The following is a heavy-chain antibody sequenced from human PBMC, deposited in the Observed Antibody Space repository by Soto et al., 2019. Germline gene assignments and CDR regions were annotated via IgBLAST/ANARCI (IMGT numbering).Heavy chain of an antibody. V-gene: IGHV3-23*01. D-gene: IGHD3-10*01. CDR2: IISGGGTT. CDR3: VKDRAGRGFDY. CDR1: GFTFSNYA. J-gene: IGHJ4*02. Sequence: EVQLLDSGGGLVQPGGSLRLSCAASGFTFSNYAMGWVRQAPGKGLEWVSTIISGGGTTYYAYSVKGRFTDSRDNAHNTVYRQVNSRGADDTAVYYCVKDRAGRGFDYWGQGTLVTVSS.